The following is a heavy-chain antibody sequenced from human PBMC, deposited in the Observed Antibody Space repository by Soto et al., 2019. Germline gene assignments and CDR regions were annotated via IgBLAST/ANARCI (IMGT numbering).Heavy chain of an antibody. V-gene: IGHV3-15*01. D-gene: IGHD3-3*01. CDR3: ATGTGRSDFDY. CDR2: IKSKTDGGTT. CDR1: GFTFSNAW. J-gene: IGHJ4*02. Sequence: GSLRLSCAASGFTFSNAWMSWARQAPGKGLEWVGRIKSKTDGGTTDYAAPVRGRFTISRDDSKNTLSLQMNSLKDEDTAVYYCATGTGRSDFDYWGQGILVTVSS.